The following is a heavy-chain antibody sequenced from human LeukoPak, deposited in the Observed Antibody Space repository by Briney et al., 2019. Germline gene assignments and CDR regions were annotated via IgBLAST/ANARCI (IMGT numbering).Heavy chain of an antibody. D-gene: IGHD1-26*01. J-gene: IGHJ4*02. CDR3: ARRVGWAFDY. CDR2: MFYSGST. CDR1: GGSFSSSTYY. Sequence: PSETLSLTCTVSGGSFSSSTYYWDWIRQPPGRGLEWIGTMFYSGSTYFSPSLKSRVTISVDTSKNQFSLRLSSVTAADTAVYYSARRVGWAFDYWGQGTLVTVSS. V-gene: IGHV4-39*01.